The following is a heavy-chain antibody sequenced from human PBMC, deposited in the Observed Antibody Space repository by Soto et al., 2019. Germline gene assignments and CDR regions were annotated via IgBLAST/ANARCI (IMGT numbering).Heavy chain of an antibody. J-gene: IGHJ4*02. V-gene: IGHV1-3*01. Sequence: QVQLVQPGAEVREPGASVKGSFKTSGNVFSTYTRHWVRQAPGQRLEGMGWIEAGNGNTKFTQNFQGRVAITRDTAAGTAYMELSRLRSEDTAFYSCAGDATGIYSGSCGQGTPVTVSS. CDR1: GNVFSTYT. CDR2: IEAGNGNT. CDR3: AGDATGIYSGS. D-gene: IGHD3-10*01.